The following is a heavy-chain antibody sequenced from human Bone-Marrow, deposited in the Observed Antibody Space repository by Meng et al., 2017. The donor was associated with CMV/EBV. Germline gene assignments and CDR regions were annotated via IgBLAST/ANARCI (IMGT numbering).Heavy chain of an antibody. CDR3: ARATLPHYFDSSGNYVAFDY. V-gene: IGHV3-23*01. D-gene: IGHD3-22*01. J-gene: IGHJ4*02. CDR1: GFTFSSYA. CDR2: TSGSGGRT. Sequence: GGSLRLSCAASGFTFSSYAMSWVRQAPGKGLEWVSVTSGSGGRTYYADSVKGRFTISRDNSKNTLYLQMNSLRAEDTALYYCARATLPHYFDSSGNYVAFDYWGQGTLVTVSS.